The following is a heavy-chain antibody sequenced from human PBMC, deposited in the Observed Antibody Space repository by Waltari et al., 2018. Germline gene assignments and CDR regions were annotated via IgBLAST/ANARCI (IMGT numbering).Heavy chain of an antibody. J-gene: IGHJ4*02. CDR3: ARSEVLATGNYYFDY. Sequence: EVQLVQSGAEVKKPGESLKISCKGSGYTFNSYWIGWVRQMPGKGLEWVAIIYPGDSDSRYSPPFQGQVTISVDKSINTAYLQWDNLKTSDSAIYYCARSEVLATGNYYFDYWGQGTLVTVSS. D-gene: IGHD5-12*01. CDR1: GYTFNSYW. CDR2: IYPGDSDS. V-gene: IGHV5-51*01.